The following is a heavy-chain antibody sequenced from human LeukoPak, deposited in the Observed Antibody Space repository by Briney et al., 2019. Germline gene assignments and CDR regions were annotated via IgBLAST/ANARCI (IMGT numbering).Heavy chain of an antibody. CDR1: GFTFTGYY. CDR2: LNPNSGSA. D-gene: IGHD6-13*01. V-gene: IGHV1-2*02. Sequence: GASVKVSCKASGFTFTGYYMHWVRQAPGQGLEWMGWLNPNSGSAHYAQKFQGRVTMTRDTSISTAYMELNRLRSDDTAVYYCSRGRNISALGSLSGDWGRGTLVTVSS. CDR3: SRGRNISALGSLSGD. J-gene: IGHJ4*02.